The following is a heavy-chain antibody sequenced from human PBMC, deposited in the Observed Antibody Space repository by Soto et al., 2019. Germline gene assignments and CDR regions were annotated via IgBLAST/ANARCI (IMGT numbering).Heavy chain of an antibody. CDR2: IYYSGST. CDR1: GGSISNYY. CDR3: ATSDRIAARPYYFDY. D-gene: IGHD6-6*01. V-gene: IGHV4-59*01. Sequence: PSQTLPLTYTVSGGSISNYYWSWIRQPPGKGLEWIGYIYYSGSTNYNPSLKSRVTISVDTSKNQFSLKLSSVTAADTAVYYCATSDRIAARPYYFDYWGQGTLVTVSS. J-gene: IGHJ4*02.